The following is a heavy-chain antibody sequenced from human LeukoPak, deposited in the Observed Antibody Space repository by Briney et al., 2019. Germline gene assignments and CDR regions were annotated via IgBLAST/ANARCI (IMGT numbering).Heavy chain of an antibody. D-gene: IGHD3-9*01. CDR1: GYSISSGYF. J-gene: IGHJ5*02. CDR3: ARDLGLTISANWFDP. V-gene: IGHV4-38-2*02. CDR2: IYHTRAT. Sequence: SEILSLTCAVSGYSISSGYFWVWIRQPPGKGLEWIGSIYHTRATYYNPSLRSPVTISVDTSKNQFSLEVNSVTAADTAVYYCARDLGLTISANWFDPWGQGTLVTVSS.